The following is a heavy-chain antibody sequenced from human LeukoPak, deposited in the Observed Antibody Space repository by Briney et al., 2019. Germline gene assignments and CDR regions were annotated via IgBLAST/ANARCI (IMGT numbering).Heavy chain of an antibody. D-gene: IGHD3-22*01. V-gene: IGHV4-61*02. CDR1: GGSISSGGYY. J-gene: IGHJ4*02. CDR3: ARGSNYYDSSGYYIPDFDY. CDR2: IYTSGSP. Sequence: SETLSLTCTVSGGSISSGGYYWSWIRQPAGKGLEWIGRIYTSGSPNYDPSLKSRVTISVDTSKNQFSLTLISVTAADTAVYYCARGSNYYDSSGYYIPDFDYWGQGTLVTVSS.